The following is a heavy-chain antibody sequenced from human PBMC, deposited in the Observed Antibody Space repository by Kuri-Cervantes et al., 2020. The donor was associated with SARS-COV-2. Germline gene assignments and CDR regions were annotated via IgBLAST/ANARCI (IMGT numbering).Heavy chain of an antibody. CDR1: GFTFSDYY. CDR2: ISSSGSTI. CDR3: ARTGLPGWYYYYVMDV. Sequence: GESLKISCAASGFTFSDYYMSWIRQAPGEGLEWVSYISSSGSTIYYADSVKGRFTISRDNAKNSLYLQMSSLRAEDTAVYYCARTGLPGWYYYYVMDVWGQGTTGTVSS. V-gene: IGHV3-11*01. J-gene: IGHJ6*02. D-gene: IGHD2-15*01.